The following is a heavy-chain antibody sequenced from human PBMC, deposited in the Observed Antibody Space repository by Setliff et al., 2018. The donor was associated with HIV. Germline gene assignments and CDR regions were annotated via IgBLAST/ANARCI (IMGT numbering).Heavy chain of an antibody. J-gene: IGHJ6*03. CDR2: IHYSGST. CDR3: TRDLWGDDYYYNNMDV. Sequence: SETLSLTCTVSGGSISNHYWGWIRQPPGKGLEFIGNIHYSGSTDYNPSIKSRVTMSVDMSKNQLSLKVTSVTAADTAVYYCTRDLWGDDYYYNNMDVWGKGATVTVSS. D-gene: IGHD2-21*02. CDR1: GGSISNHY. V-gene: IGHV4-59*11.